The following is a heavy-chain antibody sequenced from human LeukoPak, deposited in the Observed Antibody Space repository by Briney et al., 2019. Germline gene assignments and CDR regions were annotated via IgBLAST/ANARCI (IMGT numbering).Heavy chain of an antibody. CDR3: ARVGGGKEGDY. CDR2: IYYSGST. V-gene: IGHV4-59*01. Sequence: SETLSLTCTVSGGSISSYYWSWIRQPPGKGLEWIGYIYYSGSTNYNPSLKSRVTISVDTSKNQFSLKLSSVTAADTAVYYCARVGGGKEGDYWGQGTLVTVSS. J-gene: IGHJ4*02. D-gene: IGHD3-16*01. CDR1: GGSISSYY.